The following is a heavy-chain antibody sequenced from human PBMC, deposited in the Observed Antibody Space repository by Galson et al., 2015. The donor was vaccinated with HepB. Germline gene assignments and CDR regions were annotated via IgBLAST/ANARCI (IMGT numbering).Heavy chain of an antibody. CDR3: ARHPGRGSVGYAFDL. V-gene: IGHV4-59*08. Sequence: SETLSLTCSVSRGSINNYYWSWIRQSPGNRLEWIGYIYYNGDTTYNPSLGYRVGMSVDTSINQVSLWLTSVTAADTAVYYCARHPGRGSVGYAFDLWGQGTLVTVSA. CDR1: RGSINNYY. J-gene: IGHJ4*02. CDR2: IYYNGDT. D-gene: IGHD5-12*01.